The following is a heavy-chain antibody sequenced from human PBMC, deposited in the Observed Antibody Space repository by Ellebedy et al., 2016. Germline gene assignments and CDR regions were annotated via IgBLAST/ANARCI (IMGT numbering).Heavy chain of an antibody. CDR2: IKEDGSEK. D-gene: IGHD4-23*01. V-gene: IGHV3-7*03. CDR3: ARGGNHFFGH. J-gene: IGHJ4*02. CDR1: GFSFRSFW. Sequence: GESLKISCAASGFSFRSFWMSWVRQPPGKGLEWVANIKEDGSEKHYVDSVEGRFTISRDNAKNSLYLQMNSLRAEDTAVYHCARGGNHFFGHWGQGNLVTVSS.